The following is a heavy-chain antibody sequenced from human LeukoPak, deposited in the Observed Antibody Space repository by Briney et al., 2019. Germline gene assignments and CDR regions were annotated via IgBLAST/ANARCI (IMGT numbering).Heavy chain of an antibody. V-gene: IGHV3-23*01. Sequence: GGSLRLSCAASGFTFNNYVMSWVRQTPGKGLEWISGISGSGGNIYYADSVKGRFTISRDNSKNTLYLQMSSLRVEDTATYYCAQDVKSGDYGGHYFDHWGQGTQVTVSS. CDR2: ISGSGGNI. D-gene: IGHD3-16*01. J-gene: IGHJ4*02. CDR1: GFTFNNYV. CDR3: AQDVKSGDYGGHYFDH.